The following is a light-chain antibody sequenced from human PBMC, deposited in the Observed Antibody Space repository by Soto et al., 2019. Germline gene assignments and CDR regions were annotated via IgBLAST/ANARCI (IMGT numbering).Light chain of an antibody. V-gene: IGKV3D-15*01. Sequence: EIVMTQPPATLSVSPGGRATLSCRASQSISDTLAWYQQKPGQAPRLLIYDASNRATGIPARFSGSGSGTDFTLTISSLEPEDFAVYYCQQYTFGQGTDWRL. CDR2: DAS. CDR3: QQYT. CDR1: QSISDT. J-gene: IGKJ5*01.